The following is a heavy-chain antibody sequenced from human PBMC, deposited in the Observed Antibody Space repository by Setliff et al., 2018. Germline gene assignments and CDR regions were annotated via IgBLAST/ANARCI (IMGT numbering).Heavy chain of an antibody. V-gene: IGHV1-69*13. Sequence: SVKVSCKASGYIFTSYAISWVRQAPGQRLEWMGGIIPIFGIANYAQKFQGRVTITADESTSTAYMELSSLRSEDTAVYYCARDRSGGLWYFDLWGRGTLVTVSS. CDR1: GYIFTSYA. CDR2: IIPIFGIA. J-gene: IGHJ2*01. D-gene: IGHD3-16*01. CDR3: ARDRSGGLWYFDL.